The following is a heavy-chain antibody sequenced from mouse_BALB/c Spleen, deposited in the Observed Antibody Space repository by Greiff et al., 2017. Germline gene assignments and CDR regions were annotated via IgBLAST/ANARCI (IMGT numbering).Heavy chain of an antibody. CDR2: ISSGSSTI. V-gene: IGHV5-17*02. D-gene: IGHD2-4*01. J-gene: IGHJ3*01. CDR3: ARGDYDAY. CDR1: GFTFSSFE. Sequence: EVNLVESGGGLVQPGGSRKLSCAASGFTFSSFEMHWVRQAPEKGLEWVAYISSGSSTIYYADTVKGRFTISRDNPKNTLFLQMTSLRSEDTAMYYCARGDYDAYWGQGTLVTVSA.